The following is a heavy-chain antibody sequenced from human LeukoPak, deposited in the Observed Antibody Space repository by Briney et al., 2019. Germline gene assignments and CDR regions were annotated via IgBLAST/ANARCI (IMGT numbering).Heavy chain of an antibody. CDR2: IHRDDRI. CDR1: GFTVGSSY. V-gene: IGHV3-53*01. CDR3: AKEGFDS. J-gene: IGHJ4*02. Sequence: GGSLRLSCAASGFTVGSSYMYWVRQAPGKGLEWVSFIHRDDRIYYADSVKGRFTISRDNSKNTLYLQMNSLRAEDTAVYYCAKEGFDSWGQGTLVTVSS.